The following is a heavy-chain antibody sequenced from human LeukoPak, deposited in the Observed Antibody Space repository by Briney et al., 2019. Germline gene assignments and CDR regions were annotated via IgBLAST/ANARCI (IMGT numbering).Heavy chain of an antibody. CDR1: GFTFSSYA. CDR3: AKVSPTYYYDSSGYGFFDY. Sequence: PGGSLRLSCAASGFTFSSYAMSWVRQAPGKGLEWVSAISGSGGSTYYADSVKGRFTISRDNSKNTLYLQMNSLRAEDTAVYYCAKVSPTYYYDSSGYGFFDYWGQGTLVTVSS. CDR2: ISGSGGST. D-gene: IGHD3-22*01. V-gene: IGHV3-23*01. J-gene: IGHJ4*02.